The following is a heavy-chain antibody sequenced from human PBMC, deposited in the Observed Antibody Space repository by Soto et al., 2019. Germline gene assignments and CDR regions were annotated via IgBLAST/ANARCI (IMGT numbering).Heavy chain of an antibody. D-gene: IGHD5-18*01. J-gene: IGHJ6*02. CDR2: IIPIFGTA. Sequence: SVKVSCKASGGTFTRYAISWVRQAPGQGLEWMGGIIPIFGTANYAQKFQGRVTITADESTSTGYMELSSLRSEDTAVYYCARDLSYARNYGMDVWGQGTTVTSP. CDR3: ARDLSYARNYGMDV. CDR1: GGTFTRYA. V-gene: IGHV1-69*13.